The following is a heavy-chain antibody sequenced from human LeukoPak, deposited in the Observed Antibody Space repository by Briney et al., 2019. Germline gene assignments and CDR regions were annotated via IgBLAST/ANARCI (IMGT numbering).Heavy chain of an antibody. Sequence: GGSLRLSCAASGFTFSSYSMNWVRQAPGKGLEWVSYISSSSSTIYYADSVKGRFTISRDNAKNSLYLQMNSLRAEDTAVYYCARFSEYGDYYYYYYMDVWGKGTTVTVSS. V-gene: IGHV3-48*01. CDR3: ARFSEYGDYYYYYYMDV. J-gene: IGHJ6*03. CDR2: ISSSSSTI. D-gene: IGHD4-17*01. CDR1: GFTFSSYS.